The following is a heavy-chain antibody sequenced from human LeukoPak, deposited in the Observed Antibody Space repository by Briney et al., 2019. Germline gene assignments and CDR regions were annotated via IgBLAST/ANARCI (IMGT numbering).Heavy chain of an antibody. D-gene: IGHD1-26*01. CDR2: ISYDGSNK. Sequence: GRSLRLSCAASGFTFSTYGMHWVRQAPGKGLEWVAVISYDGSNKYYTDSVNGRFTISRDNCKTTLYLQMNSVRAEDTGVYYCAKASNGGSYYGVRIDYWGQGTLVTDSS. CDR1: GFTFSTYG. V-gene: IGHV3-30*18. CDR3: AKASNGGSYYGVRIDY. J-gene: IGHJ4*02.